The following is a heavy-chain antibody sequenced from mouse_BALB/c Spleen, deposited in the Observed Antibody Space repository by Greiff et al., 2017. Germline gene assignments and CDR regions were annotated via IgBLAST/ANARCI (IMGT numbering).Heavy chain of an antibody. V-gene: IGHV5-17*02. CDR3: ARYYEFDY. J-gene: IGHJ2*01. CDR2: ISSGSSTI. D-gene: IGHD2-4*01. CDR1: GFTFSSFG. Sequence: EVQRVESGGGLVQPGGSRKLSCAASGFTFSSFGMHWVRQAPEKGLEWVAYISSGSSTIYYADTVKGRFTISRDNPKNTLFLQMTSLRSEDTAMYYCARYYEFDYWGQGTTLTVSS.